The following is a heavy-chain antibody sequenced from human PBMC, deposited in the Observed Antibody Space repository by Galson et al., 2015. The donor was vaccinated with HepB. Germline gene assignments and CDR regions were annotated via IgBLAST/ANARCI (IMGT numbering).Heavy chain of an antibody. CDR1: GYTFTGYY. CDR3: ARDRGMDVVVPAAPDY. V-gene: IGHV1-2*02. Sequence: SVKVSCKASGYTFTGYYMHWVRRAPGQGLEWMGWINPNSGGTNYAQKFQGRVTMTRDTSISTAYMELSRLRSDDTAVYYCARDRGMDVVVPAAPDYWGQGTLVTVSS. D-gene: IGHD2-2*01. CDR2: INPNSGGT. J-gene: IGHJ4*02.